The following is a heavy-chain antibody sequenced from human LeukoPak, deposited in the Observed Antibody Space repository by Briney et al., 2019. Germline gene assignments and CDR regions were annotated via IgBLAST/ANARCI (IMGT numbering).Heavy chain of an antibody. CDR2: IKQDGSEK. V-gene: IGHV3-7*01. D-gene: IGHD2-15*01. CDR3: ARDLTVRCSGGSCYSAFDY. J-gene: IGHJ4*02. Sequence: GGSLRLSCAASGFTFSNYWMTWVRQAPGKGLEWVANIKQDGSEKYYVDSVKGRFTISRDNAKNSLYLQMNSLRAEDTAVYYCARDLTVRCSGGSCYSAFDYWGQGTLVTVSS. CDR1: GFTFSNYW.